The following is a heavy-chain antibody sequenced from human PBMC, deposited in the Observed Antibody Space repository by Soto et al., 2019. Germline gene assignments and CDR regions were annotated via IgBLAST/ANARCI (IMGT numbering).Heavy chain of an antibody. CDR2: IYYSGST. CDR3: ARGNVYNSFDY. J-gene: IGHJ4*02. CDR1: GGSISSYY. V-gene: IGHV4-59*04. D-gene: IGHD1-1*01. Sequence: PSETKSLTCTVSGGSISSYYWSWIRQPPGKGLEWIGYIYYSGSTYYNPSLKSRVTIFVDTSKNHFSLKLSSVTAADTAVYYCARGNVYNSFDYWGQGTLVTVSS.